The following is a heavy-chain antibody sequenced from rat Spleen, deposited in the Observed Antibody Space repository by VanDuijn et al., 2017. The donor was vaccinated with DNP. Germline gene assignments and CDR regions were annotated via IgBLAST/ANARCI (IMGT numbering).Heavy chain of an antibody. Sequence: EVQLVGSGGGLVQPGRSLKLSCAASGFNFNDYWMGWVRQAPTKGLEWVAYISYDGGSTSYGDSVKGRFTISRDNAKSSLYLQMDSLRSEDTATYYCTRLTTAGGYFDYWGQGVMVTVSS. V-gene: IGHV5-20*01. J-gene: IGHJ2*01. D-gene: IGHD1-11*01. CDR3: TRLTTAGGYFDY. CDR1: GFNFNDYW. CDR2: ISYDGGST.